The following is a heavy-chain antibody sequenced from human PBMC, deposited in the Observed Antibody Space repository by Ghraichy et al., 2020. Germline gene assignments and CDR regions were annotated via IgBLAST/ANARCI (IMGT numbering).Heavy chain of an antibody. Sequence: VKVSCKVSGYTLTELSMHWVRQAPGKGLEWMGGFDPEDGETIYAQKFQGRVTMTEDTSTDTAYMELSSLRSEDTAVYYCASPSSSARYYFDYWGQGTLVTVSS. CDR1: GYTLTELS. V-gene: IGHV1-24*01. CDR2: FDPEDGET. CDR3: ASPSSSARYYFDY. J-gene: IGHJ4*02. D-gene: IGHD6-6*01.